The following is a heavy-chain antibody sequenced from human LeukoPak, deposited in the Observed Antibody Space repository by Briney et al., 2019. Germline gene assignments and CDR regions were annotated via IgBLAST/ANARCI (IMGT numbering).Heavy chain of an antibody. J-gene: IGHJ5*02. Sequence: GASVKVSCKASGGTFSSYAISWVRQAPGQGLEWMGGIIPIFGTANYAQKFQGRVTVTADKSTSTAYVELSSLRSEDTAVYYCARALKYYDILTGSNWFDPWGQGTLVTVSS. CDR2: IIPIFGTA. D-gene: IGHD3-9*01. CDR3: ARALKYYDILTGSNWFDP. CDR1: GGTFSSYA. V-gene: IGHV1-69*06.